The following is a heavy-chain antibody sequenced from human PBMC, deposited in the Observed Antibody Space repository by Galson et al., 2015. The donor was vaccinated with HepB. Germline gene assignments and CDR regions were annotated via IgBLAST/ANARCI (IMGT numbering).Heavy chain of an antibody. D-gene: IGHD3-10*01. Sequence: SVKVSCKASGYTFTNYGISWVRQAPGQGLEWMGWISAFNGNTHYAQKFQDRVTMTTDTSTSTAYMELRSLRFDDTAVYYCAREGSGRDSGAEYFQYWGQGTLVTVSS. CDR1: GYTFTNYG. CDR2: ISAFNGNT. J-gene: IGHJ1*01. V-gene: IGHV1-18*04. CDR3: AREGSGRDSGAEYFQY.